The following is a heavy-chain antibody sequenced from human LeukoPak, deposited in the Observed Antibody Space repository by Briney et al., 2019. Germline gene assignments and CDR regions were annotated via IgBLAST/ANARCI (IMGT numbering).Heavy chain of an antibody. CDR1: GGSISSYY. D-gene: IGHD7-27*01. V-gene: IGHV4-59*01. CDR3: ARGYLTGDRERYMDV. Sequence: NPSETLSLTCTVSGGSISSYYWSWIRQPPGKGLEWIGYIYYSGSTNYNPSLKSRVTISVDTSKNQFSLKLSSVTAADTAVYYCARGYLTGDRERYMDVWGKGTTVTISS. J-gene: IGHJ6*03. CDR2: IYYSGST.